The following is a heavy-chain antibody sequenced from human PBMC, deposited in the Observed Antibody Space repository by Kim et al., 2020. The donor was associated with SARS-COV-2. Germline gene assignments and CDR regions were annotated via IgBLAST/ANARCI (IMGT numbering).Heavy chain of an antibody. D-gene: IGHD3-16*02. V-gene: IGHV3-21*01. CDR3: AREGKSGYHDYVWGRYRRYFFVS. CDR2: ISSSSNI. Sequence: GGSLRLSCAASGFTFSSYSMNWVRQAPGKGLEWVSSISSSSNIYYADTVKGRFTISRGNAKNSLNLQMNSRRSEDTAVYYCAREGKSGYHDYVWGRYRRYFFVSWGQGSLVAVSS. CDR1: GFTFSSYS. J-gene: IGHJ4*02.